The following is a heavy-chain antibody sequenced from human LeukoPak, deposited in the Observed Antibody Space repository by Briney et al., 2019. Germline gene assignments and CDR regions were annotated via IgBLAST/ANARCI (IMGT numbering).Heavy chain of an antibody. CDR2: INQDGSVK. V-gene: IGHV3-7*03. D-gene: IGHD3-16*01. CDR1: GFAFSTYW. CDR3: TRDFVF. Sequence: PGGSLRLSCAASGFAFSTYWVEWVRQAPGKGLGWVGNINQDGSVKHYVDCVRGRFTTSRDNARNSVYLQMNALRVEDTAVYYCTRDFVFWGQGTLVT. J-gene: IGHJ4*02.